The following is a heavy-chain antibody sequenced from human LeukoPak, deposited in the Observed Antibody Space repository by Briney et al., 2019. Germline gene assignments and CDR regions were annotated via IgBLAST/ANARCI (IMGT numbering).Heavy chain of an antibody. CDR2: IIPIFGTA. Sequence: GSSVKVSCKASGGTFSSYAISWVRQAPGQGLEWMGGIIPIFGTANYAQKFQGRGTITADESTSTAYMELSSLRSEDTAVYYCARSQTYCSGGSCYSEQSFDYWGQGTLVTVSS. V-gene: IGHV1-69*01. D-gene: IGHD2-15*01. CDR1: GGTFSSYA. CDR3: ARSQTYCSGGSCYSEQSFDY. J-gene: IGHJ4*02.